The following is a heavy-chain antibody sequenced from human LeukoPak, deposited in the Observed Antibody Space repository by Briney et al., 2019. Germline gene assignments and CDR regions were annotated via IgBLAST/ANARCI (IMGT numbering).Heavy chain of an antibody. CDR1: GFTFSSYA. CDR3: AKELVFRGGYMDV. V-gene: IGHV3-23*01. CDR2: ISGSGGST. Sequence: GGSLRLSCAASGFTFSSYAMNWVRQAPGKGLEWVSGISGSGGSTYYADSVKGRFTISRDNSKNTLYLQMNSLRVEDTAVYYCAKELVFRGGYMDVWGQGTTVTVSS. D-gene: IGHD3-10*01. J-gene: IGHJ6*02.